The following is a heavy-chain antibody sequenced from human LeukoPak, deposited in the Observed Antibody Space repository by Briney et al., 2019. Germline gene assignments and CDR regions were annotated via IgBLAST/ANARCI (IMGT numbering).Heavy chain of an antibody. D-gene: IGHD6-6*01. CDR3: ARAKVRYSSSAFDY. J-gene: IGHJ4*02. CDR2: ISSSGSTI. V-gene: IGHV3-11*01. CDR1: GGSFSGYY. Sequence: LSLTCAVYGGSFSGYYWSWIRQAPGKGLEWVSYISSSGSTIYYADSVKGRFTISRDNAKNSLYLQMNSLRAGDTAVYYCARAKVRYSSSAFDYWGQGTLVTVSS.